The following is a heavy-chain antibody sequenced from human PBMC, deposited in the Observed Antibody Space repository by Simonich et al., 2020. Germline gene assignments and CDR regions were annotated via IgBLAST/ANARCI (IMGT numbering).Heavy chain of an antibody. CDR1: GYTFTGYY. Sequence: QVQLVQSGAEVKKPGASVKVSCKASGYTFTGYYLPGVRQAPGQGLGWMGWINPNSGGTNYAPKFQGRVTMTRDTSISTAYMELSRLRSDDTAVYYCARVRFEAFDIWGQGTMVTVSS. J-gene: IGHJ3*02. CDR2: INPNSGGT. V-gene: IGHV1-2*02. CDR3: ARVRFEAFDI.